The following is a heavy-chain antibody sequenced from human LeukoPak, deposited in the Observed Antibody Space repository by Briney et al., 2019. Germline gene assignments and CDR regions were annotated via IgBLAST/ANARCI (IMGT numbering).Heavy chain of an antibody. V-gene: IGHV1-24*01. CDR3: ATGRDI. D-gene: IGHD3-10*01. Sequence: GASVKVSCKASGGTFSSYAISWVRQAPGQGLEWMGGFDPEDGETIYAQKFQGRVTMTEDTSTDTAYMELSSLRSEDTAVYYCATGRDIWGQGTMVTVSS. CDR1: GGTFSSYA. J-gene: IGHJ3*02. CDR2: FDPEDGET.